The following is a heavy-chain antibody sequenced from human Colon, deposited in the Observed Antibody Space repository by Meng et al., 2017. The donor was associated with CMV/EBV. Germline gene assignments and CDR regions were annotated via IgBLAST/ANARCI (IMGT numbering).Heavy chain of an antibody. CDR2: IYWDDDK. D-gene: IGHD6-19*01. J-gene: IGHJ4*02. V-gene: IGHV2-5*02. CDR3: AYSRGSSGWAFDY. Sequence: QTTLTESGPARVTPTPTLTVACTFSGFSLNTREVGVGWIRQTPGKALEWRALIYWDDDKRYSPSLKNRLTITKDTSKNQVVLTMTNMDPVDTGTYYCAYSRGSSGWAFDYWGQGTLVTVSS. CDR1: GFSLNTREVG.